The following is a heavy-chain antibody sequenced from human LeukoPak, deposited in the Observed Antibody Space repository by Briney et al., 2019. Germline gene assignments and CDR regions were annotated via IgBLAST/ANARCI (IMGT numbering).Heavy chain of an antibody. CDR3: ARATFTMTRNAFDI. V-gene: IGHV4-4*07. CDR2: IYTSGST. CDR1: GGSISSYY. D-gene: IGHD3-22*01. J-gene: IGHJ3*02. Sequence: SETLSLTCTVSGGSISSYYWSWIRQPAGKGLEWIGRIYTSGSTNYNPSLKSRVTMSVDTSKNQFSLKLSSVTAADTAVYYCARATFTMTRNAFDIWVQGTMVTVSS.